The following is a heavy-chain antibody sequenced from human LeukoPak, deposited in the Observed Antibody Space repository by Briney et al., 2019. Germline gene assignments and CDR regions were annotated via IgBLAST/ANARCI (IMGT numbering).Heavy chain of an antibody. CDR3: AREIVVVPAYAFDI. CDR2: IGSNGVAT. CDR1: GFTFSSYA. V-gene: IGHV3-64*01. D-gene: IGHD2-2*01. Sequence: PGGSLRLSCAASGFTFSSYAIHWVRQAPGKGLEYVSAIGSNGVATHYASSVRGRFTISRDNSKNTLYLQMGSLRAEDMAVYYCAREIVVVPAYAFDIWGQGTMVTVSS. J-gene: IGHJ3*02.